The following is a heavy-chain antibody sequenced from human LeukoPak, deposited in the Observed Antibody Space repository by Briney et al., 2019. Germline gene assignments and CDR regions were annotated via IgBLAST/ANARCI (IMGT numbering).Heavy chain of an antibody. Sequence: SETLSLTCTVSGGSISSYYWSWIRQPPGKGLEWIGYIYYSGSTNYNPPLKSRVTISVDTSKNQFSLKLSSVTAADTAVYYCARCPRDYYYYGMDVWGQGTTVTVSS. CDR3: ARCPRDYYYYGMDV. CDR2: IYYSGST. CDR1: GGSISSYY. J-gene: IGHJ6*02. V-gene: IGHV4-59*01.